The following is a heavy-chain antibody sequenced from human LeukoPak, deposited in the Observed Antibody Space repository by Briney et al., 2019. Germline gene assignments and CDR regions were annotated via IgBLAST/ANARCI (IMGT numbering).Heavy chain of an antibody. CDR2: IYFSGRT. J-gene: IGHJ6*03. V-gene: IGHV4-59*01. Sequence: LETLSLTCTVSGASITSYYWSWIRQPPGKGLEWIGFIYFSGRTNFNPSLKSQVTISVDTSKNQLSLKLTSVTAADTAVYYCARSYSSSPDLINYYYYMDVWGKGTTVTVSS. CDR3: ARSYSSSPDLINYYYYMDV. CDR1: GASITSYY. D-gene: IGHD6-6*01.